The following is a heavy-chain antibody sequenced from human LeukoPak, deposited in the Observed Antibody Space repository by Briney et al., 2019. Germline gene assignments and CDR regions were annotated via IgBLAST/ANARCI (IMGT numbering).Heavy chain of an antibody. CDR1: GFTFSSYA. CDR3: AKALNIKMVRGGIIFSGAFDI. Sequence: GGSLRLSCAASGFTFSSYAMSWVRQAPGKGLEWVSAISGSGGSTYYADSVKGRFTISRDNSKNTLSLQMNSLRAEDTAVYYCAKALNIKMVRGGIIFSGAFDIWGQGTMVTVSS. CDR2: ISGSGGST. J-gene: IGHJ3*02. D-gene: IGHD3-10*01. V-gene: IGHV3-23*01.